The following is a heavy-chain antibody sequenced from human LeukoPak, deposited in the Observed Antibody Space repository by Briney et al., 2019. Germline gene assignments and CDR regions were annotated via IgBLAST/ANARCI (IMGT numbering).Heavy chain of an antibody. V-gene: IGHV1-3*01. CDR1: GYIFTEYA. CDR3: ARYSATYRDAFDI. J-gene: IGHJ3*02. Sequence: ASVKVSCKASGYIFTEYAMHWVRQAPGQGLEWMGWITAGNGNRKSSEKFQDRLTITSDTSASTAYMELSSLSSEDTAVYYCARYSATYRDAFDIWGQGTMVTVSS. CDR2: ITAGNGNR. D-gene: IGHD1-26*01.